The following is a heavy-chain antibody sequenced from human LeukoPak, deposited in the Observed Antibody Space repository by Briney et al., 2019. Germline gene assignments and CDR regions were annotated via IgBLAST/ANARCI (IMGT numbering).Heavy chain of an antibody. CDR2: ISYDGSNK. J-gene: IGHJ4*02. CDR1: GFTFSSYA. Sequence: GGSLRLSCAASGFTFSSYAMHWVRQAPGKGLEWVAVISYDGSNKYYADSVKGRFTISRDNSKNTLYLQMNSLRAEDTAVYYCAKDPDRGYSYGYGGYWGQGTLVTVSS. V-gene: IGHV3-30-3*01. CDR3: AKDPDRGYSYGYGGY. D-gene: IGHD5-18*01.